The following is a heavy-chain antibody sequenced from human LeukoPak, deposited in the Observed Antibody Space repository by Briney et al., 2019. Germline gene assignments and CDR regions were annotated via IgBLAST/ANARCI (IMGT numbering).Heavy chain of an antibody. CDR3: ARVTTVTTYLFDY. Sequence: ASVKVSCKASGYTFTGYYMHWVRQAPGQGLEWMGWINPNSGGTNYAQKFQGRVTMTRDTSISTAYMELSRLRSDDTAVYYCARVTTVTTYLFDYWGQGTLVTVSS. D-gene: IGHD4-17*01. CDR1: GYTFTGYY. V-gene: IGHV1-2*02. J-gene: IGHJ4*02. CDR2: INPNSGGT.